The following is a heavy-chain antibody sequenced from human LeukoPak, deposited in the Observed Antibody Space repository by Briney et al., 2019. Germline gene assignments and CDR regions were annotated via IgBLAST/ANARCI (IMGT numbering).Heavy chain of an antibody. J-gene: IGHJ4*02. V-gene: IGHV1-2*02. CDR3: AREHILTAYYGDY. Sequence: ASVKASCKASGYTFSDYYIHWVRQAPGQGLEWMGWINPNSGVTNYAQKFQGRVTMTRDTSSTTAYMELSRLRSDDTAVYYCAREHILTAYYGDYWGQGTLVSVSS. CDR2: INPNSGVT. CDR1: GYTFSDYY. D-gene: IGHD3-9*01.